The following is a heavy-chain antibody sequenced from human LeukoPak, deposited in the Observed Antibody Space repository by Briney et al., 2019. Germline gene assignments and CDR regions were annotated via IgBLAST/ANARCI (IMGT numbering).Heavy chain of an antibody. CDR3: ATKQWLAPPPDS. CDR1: GFTFSKYW. CDR2: INTDGTVT. J-gene: IGHJ4*02. V-gene: IGHV3-74*01. D-gene: IGHD6-19*01. Sequence: GGSLRLSCAASGFTFSKYWMLWVRQAPGKGLESVSRINTDGTVTTYADSVKGRFTVSRDNADNTMFLQMNSVRDEDTAVYYCATKQWLAPPPDSWGQGTSVTVSS.